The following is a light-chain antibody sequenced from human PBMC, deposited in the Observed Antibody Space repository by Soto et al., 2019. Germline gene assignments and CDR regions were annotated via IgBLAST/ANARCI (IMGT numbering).Light chain of an antibody. CDR2: DVS. CDR1: SSDVGGSKY. J-gene: IGLJ3*02. CDR3: GSYTTSNTMV. V-gene: IGLV2-14*01. Sequence: QSALTQPASVSGSPGQSITISCTGTSSDVGGSKYVAWYQQPPGKAPRIIIYDVSDRPSGVSYRFSGCKSGTTASLTITGPPAEEEADYYCGSYTTSNTMVFGGGTKLTVL.